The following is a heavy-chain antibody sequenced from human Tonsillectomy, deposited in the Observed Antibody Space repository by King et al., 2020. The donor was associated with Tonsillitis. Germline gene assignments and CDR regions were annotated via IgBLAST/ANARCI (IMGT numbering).Heavy chain of an antibody. J-gene: IGHJ6*02. CDR2: ISGSGGST. V-gene: IGHV3-23*04. CDR3: AKDSSSWYYYYYGMDV. Sequence: VQLVESGGGLVQPGGSLRLSCAAPGFTFSNYAMSWVRQAPGKGLEWVSVISGSGGSTYYADSVKGRFTISRDNSKNTLYLQMNSLRAEDTAVYYCAKDSSSWYYYYYGMDVWGQGTTVTVSS. D-gene: IGHD6-13*01. CDR1: GFTFSNYA.